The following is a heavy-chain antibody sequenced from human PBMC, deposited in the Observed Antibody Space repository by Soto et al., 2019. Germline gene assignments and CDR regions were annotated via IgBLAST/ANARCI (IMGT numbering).Heavy chain of an antibody. CDR2: IFYRRNT. Sequence: PSETLSLTCTVSGGSISGYYWSWIRQPPGKGLEWIGYIFYRRNTLYSPSLQSRVTISVDTSKNQFSLRLSSVTTADTAVYYCTRQAIIPKLQYGMDVWGQGASVTVSS. J-gene: IGHJ6*02. CDR3: TRQAIIPKLQYGMDV. D-gene: IGHD2-2*02. V-gene: IGHV4-59*01. CDR1: GGSISGYY.